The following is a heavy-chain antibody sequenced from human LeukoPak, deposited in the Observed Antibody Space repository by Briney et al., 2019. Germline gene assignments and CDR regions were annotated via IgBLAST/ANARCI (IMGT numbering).Heavy chain of an antibody. J-gene: IGHJ4*02. CDR3: TTGSAKMGATSELEFDY. CDR2: IKYKTDGGPT. Sequence: GGSVRLSFVASVCTFSNAWMSWLRPAPGKGLEWVGRIKYKTDGGPTDYAAPVKGRFTISRDDSKNTLYLQMNSLKTEDTAVYYCTTGSAKMGATSELEFDYWGQGTLITVSS. CDR1: VCTFSNAW. D-gene: IGHD1-26*01. V-gene: IGHV3-15*01.